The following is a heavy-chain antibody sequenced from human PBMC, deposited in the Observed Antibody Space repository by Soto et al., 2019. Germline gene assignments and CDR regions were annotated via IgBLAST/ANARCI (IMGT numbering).Heavy chain of an antibody. CDR3: ARLLRYSGSYIDY. CDR1: GGSISSGGYY. V-gene: IGHV4-31*03. Sequence: PSETLSLTCTVSGGSISSGGYYWSWIRQHPGKGLEWIGYIYYSGSTYYNPSLKSRVTISVDTSKNQFSLKLSSVTAADTAVYYCARLLRYSGSYIDYWGQGTLVTVSS. CDR2: IYYSGST. D-gene: IGHD1-26*01. J-gene: IGHJ4*02.